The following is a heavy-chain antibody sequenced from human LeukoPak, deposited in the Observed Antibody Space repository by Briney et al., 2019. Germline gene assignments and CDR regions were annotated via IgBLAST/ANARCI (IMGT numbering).Heavy chain of an antibody. Sequence: PGGSLRLSCAASGFTFSTFRMYWVRQAPGKGLEWVAFIRYDGSNKYYADSVKGRFTISRDNSKNTLYLQMNSLRAEDTAVYYCAKGEAARRDLLYYYMDVWGKGTTVTVSS. J-gene: IGHJ6*03. CDR1: GFTFSTFR. CDR2: IRYDGSNK. V-gene: IGHV3-30*02. D-gene: IGHD6-6*01. CDR3: AKGEAARRDLLYYYMDV.